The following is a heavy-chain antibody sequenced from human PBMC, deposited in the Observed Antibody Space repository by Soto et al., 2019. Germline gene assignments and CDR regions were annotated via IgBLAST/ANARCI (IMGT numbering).Heavy chain of an antibody. CDR2: IIPIFGTA. J-gene: IGHJ5*02. V-gene: IGHV1-69*01. Sequence: QVQLVQSGAEVKKPGASVKVSCKASGYTFTGYYMHWVRQAPGQGLEWMGGIIPIFGTANYAQKFQGRVTITADESTSTAYMELSSLRSEDTAVYYCAGRGYSYGWVPMIVVDNNWFDPWGQGTLVTVSS. CDR3: AGRGYSYGWVPMIVVDNNWFDP. CDR1: GYTFTGYY. D-gene: IGHD5-18*01.